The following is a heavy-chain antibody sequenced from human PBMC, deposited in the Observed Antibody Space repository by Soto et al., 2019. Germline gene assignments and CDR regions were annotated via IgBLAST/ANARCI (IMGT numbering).Heavy chain of an antibody. J-gene: IGHJ2*01. Sequence: LALTCRVSVASINDHDYYLSWIRQTPGKGLEWIGYVYYSGTTDYLPSLKSRLSMSIDKSRNQFTLRLNSVTAAGTATYYCARMSYFNDKWYFDLWGRGTLVTVS. CDR3: ARMSYFNDKWYFDL. V-gene: IGHV4-30-4*01. D-gene: IGHD3-22*01. CDR2: VYYSGTT. CDR1: VASINDHDYY.